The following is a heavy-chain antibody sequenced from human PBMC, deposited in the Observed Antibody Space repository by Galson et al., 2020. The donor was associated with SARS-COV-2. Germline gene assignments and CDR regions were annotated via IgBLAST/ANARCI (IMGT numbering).Heavy chain of an antibody. CDR2: IYKSGNT. D-gene: IGHD3-3*01. CDR1: GGSISSGNYY. CDR3: ARGNSPWVTIFGIVPGPCGMDV. J-gene: IGHJ6*02. V-gene: IGHV4-61*02. Sequence: SETLSLTCTVSGGSISSGNYYWSWIQQPAGKGLEWIGRIYKSGNTNYNPSLWSQVTISVDTSKNQFSLKLRSVTAADTAVYYCARGNSPWVTIFGIVPGPCGMDVWGQGTAVTVSS.